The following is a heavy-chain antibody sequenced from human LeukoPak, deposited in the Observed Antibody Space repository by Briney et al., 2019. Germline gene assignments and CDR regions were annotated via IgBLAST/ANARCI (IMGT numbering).Heavy chain of an antibody. V-gene: IGHV3-23*01. D-gene: IGHD5-18*01. CDR2: ISGSGGST. CDR3: AKVGVRGYSTPPRNGFDY. J-gene: IGHJ4*02. CDR1: GFTFSSYA. Sequence: GGSLRLSCAASGFTFSSYAMSWVRQAPGKGLGWVSAISGSGGSTYYADSVKGRFTISRDNSKNTLYLQMNSLRAEDTAVYYRAKVGVRGYSTPPRNGFDYWGQGTLVTVSS.